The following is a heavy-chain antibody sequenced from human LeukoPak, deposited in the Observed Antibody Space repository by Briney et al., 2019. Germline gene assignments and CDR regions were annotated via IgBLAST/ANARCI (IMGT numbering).Heavy chain of an antibody. D-gene: IGHD2-2*02. CDR1: GFTFDDYA. J-gene: IGHJ4*02. CDR2: ISWNSGSI. Sequence: GGPLRLSCAASGFTFDDYAMHWVRQAPGKGLEWVSSISWNSGSIGYADSVKGRFTISRDNAENSLYLQMNSLRAEDTALYYCAKGYCSSTTCYTSYWGQGTLVTVSS. CDR3: AKGYCSSTTCYTSY. V-gene: IGHV3-9*01.